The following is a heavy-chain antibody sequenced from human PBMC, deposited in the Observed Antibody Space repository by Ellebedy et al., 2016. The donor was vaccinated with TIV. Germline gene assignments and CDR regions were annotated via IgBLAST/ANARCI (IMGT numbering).Heavy chain of an antibody. CDR1: GGSISSSSYY. D-gene: IGHD2-21*02. CDR2: IYYSGSP. CDR3: ARGRAIVVVTAMVFWFDP. J-gene: IGHJ5*02. Sequence: MPSETLSLTCTVSGGSISSSSYYWGWIRQPPGKGLEWIGSIYYSGSPTYNPSLKSRVTISVDTSKKQFSLKLSAVTAADTAVYYCARGRAIVVVTAMVFWFDPWGQGTLVTVSS. V-gene: IGHV4-39*01.